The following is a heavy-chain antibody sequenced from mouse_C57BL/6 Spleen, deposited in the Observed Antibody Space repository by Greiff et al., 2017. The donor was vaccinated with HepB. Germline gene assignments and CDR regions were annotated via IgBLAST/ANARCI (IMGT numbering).Heavy chain of an antibody. Sequence: QVQLQQPGAELVKPGASVKLSCKASGYTFTSYWMHWVKQRPGQGLEWIGMIHPNSGSTNYNEKFKSKATLTVDKSSSTAYMQLSSLTSEDSAVYYCARIGITTVVAPDYWSQGTTLTVSS. D-gene: IGHD1-1*01. CDR3: ARIGITTVVAPDY. CDR1: GYTFTSYW. V-gene: IGHV1-64*01. J-gene: IGHJ2*01. CDR2: IHPNSGST.